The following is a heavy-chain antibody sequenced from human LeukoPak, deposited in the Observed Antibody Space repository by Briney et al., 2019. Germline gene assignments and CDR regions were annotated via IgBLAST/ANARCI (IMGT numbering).Heavy chain of an antibody. V-gene: IGHV1-18*01. CDR1: GYTFTSYG. J-gene: IGHJ6*02. Sequence: ASVKVSFKASGYTFTSYGISWVRQAPGQGLEWMGWISAYNGNTNYAQKLQDRVTMTTDTSTSTAYMELRSLRSDDTAVYYCARVWTNRDRPPLRGVHNDYYYYYGMDVWGQGTTVTVSS. D-gene: IGHD2-8*02. CDR3: ARVWTNRDRPPLRGVHNDYYYYYGMDV. CDR2: ISAYNGNT.